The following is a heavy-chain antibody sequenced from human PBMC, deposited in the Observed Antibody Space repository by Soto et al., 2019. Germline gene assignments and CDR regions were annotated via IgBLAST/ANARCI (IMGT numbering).Heavy chain of an antibody. J-gene: IGHJ4*02. Sequence: GGSLSLSCAASGFSFSSYAMPWVRQAPGKGLEWVAVISYDGSNKYYADSVKGRFTISEANTKNTPYMLRTIMRADETDEYYWARHSSGYSHFDYWGQGTLVTVSS. CDR1: GFSFSSYA. CDR3: ARHSSGYSHFDY. V-gene: IGHV3-30-3*01. D-gene: IGHD3-22*01. CDR2: ISYDGSNK.